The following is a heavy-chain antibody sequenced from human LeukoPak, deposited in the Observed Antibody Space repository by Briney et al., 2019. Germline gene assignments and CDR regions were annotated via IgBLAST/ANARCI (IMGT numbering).Heavy chain of an antibody. D-gene: IGHD5-12*01. J-gene: IGHJ4*02. V-gene: IGHV4-59*01. CDR3: ARVLGGYLNFEY. CDR2: IYYSGST. CDR1: GSSISSYY. Sequence: NPSETLSLTCSVSGSSISSYYWSWIRQPPGKGLECIGYIYYSGSTNYNPSLKSLVTISVDTSKNQFSLKLNSVTAADTAVYYCARVLGGYLNFEYWGQGTLVTVSS.